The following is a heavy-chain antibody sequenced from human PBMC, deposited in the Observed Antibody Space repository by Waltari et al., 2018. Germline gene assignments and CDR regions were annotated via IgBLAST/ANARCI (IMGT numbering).Heavy chain of an antibody. CDR2: VYYRGST. CDR3: ARARPGYYYGSDV. CDR1: GVSISSRSYY. V-gene: IGHV4-39*01. D-gene: IGHD3-10*01. J-gene: IGHJ6*02. Sequence: QLQLQESGPGLVQPSETLSLPCTASGVSISSRSYYWGWIRQPPGKGLGWIGSVYYRGSTYHNPALKSRVTISVDTSKNQCSLKLSSVTAADTAVYYGARARPGYYYGSDVWGQGTTVTVSS.